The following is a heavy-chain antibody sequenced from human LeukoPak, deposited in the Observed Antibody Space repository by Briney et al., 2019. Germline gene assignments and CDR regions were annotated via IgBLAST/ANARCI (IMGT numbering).Heavy chain of an antibody. CDR1: GGSISSYC. D-gene: IGHD5-18*01. J-gene: IGHJ4*02. V-gene: IGHV4-59*01. Sequence: SETLSLTCTVSGGSISSYCWSWIRQPPGKGLEWIGYIYYTGSTNYNPSLKSGITISLDTSKNQFSLRLSSVTAADTAVYYCARETAIGNFDYWGQGTLLTVSS. CDR2: IYYTGST. CDR3: ARETAIGNFDY.